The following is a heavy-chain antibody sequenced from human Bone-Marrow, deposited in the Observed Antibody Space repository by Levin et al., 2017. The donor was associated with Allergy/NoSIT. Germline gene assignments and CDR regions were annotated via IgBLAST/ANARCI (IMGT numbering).Heavy chain of an antibody. CDR1: GGSVSSGSYY. CDR2: IYYSGST. V-gene: IGHV4-61*01. CDR3: ARMNYYDSSGYYQYYYYYGMDV. Sequence: SETLSLTCTVSGGSVSSGSYYWSWIRQPPGKGLEWIGYIYYSGSTNYNPSLKSRVTISVDTSKNQFSLKLSSVTAADTAVYYCARMNYYDSSGYYQYYYYYGMDVWGQGTTVTVSS. J-gene: IGHJ6*02. D-gene: IGHD3-22*01.